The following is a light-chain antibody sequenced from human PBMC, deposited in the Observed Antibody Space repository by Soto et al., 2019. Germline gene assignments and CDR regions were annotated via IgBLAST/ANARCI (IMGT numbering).Light chain of an antibody. CDR2: EVS. CDR1: SSDVGGHNY. V-gene: IGLV2-14*01. Sequence: QSVLTQPASVSGSPGQSITISCTGTSSDVGGHNYVSWYQQHPGKAPKLIIYEVSIRPSGVSNRFSGSKSGNTASLTISGLQAEDEAHYYCVSHRGYDFCVFGTGTKVTVL. CDR3: VSHRGYDFCV. J-gene: IGLJ1*01.